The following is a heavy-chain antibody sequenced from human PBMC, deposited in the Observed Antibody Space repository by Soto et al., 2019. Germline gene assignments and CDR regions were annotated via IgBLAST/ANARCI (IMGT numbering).Heavy chain of an antibody. D-gene: IGHD3-3*01. J-gene: IGHJ6*02. CDR1: GGSINTFDFS. CDR3: AREMTIFGVAPGGGVDV. Sequence: SETLSLTCAVSGGSINTFDFSWRWIRQPPGRGLEWIGSIYQSGRTYYIPSLKSRVTMSLEKSKNQFSLKINSVVAADTAIYYCAREMTIFGVAPGGGVDVWGQGTTVTVSS. CDR2: IYQSGRT. V-gene: IGHV4-30-2*01.